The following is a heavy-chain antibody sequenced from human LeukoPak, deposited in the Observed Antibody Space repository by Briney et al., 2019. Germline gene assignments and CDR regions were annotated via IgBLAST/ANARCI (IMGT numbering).Heavy chain of an antibody. V-gene: IGHV1-3*01. CDR2: INAGNGNT. D-gene: IGHD3-9*01. CDR1: GYTFTTYA. J-gene: IGHJ3*02. CDR3: ARDWKMYYDVLTGKTPFDI. Sequence: ASVKVSCKASGYTFTTYAMHWVRQAPGQRLEWMGWINAGNGNTKYSQKFQGRVTITRDTSASTAYMELSSLRSDDTAVYYCARDWKMYYDVLTGKTPFDIWGQGTMVTVSS.